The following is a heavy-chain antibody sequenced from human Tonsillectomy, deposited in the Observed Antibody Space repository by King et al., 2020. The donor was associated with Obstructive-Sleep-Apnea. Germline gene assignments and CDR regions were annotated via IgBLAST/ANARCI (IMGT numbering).Heavy chain of an antibody. CDR3: ARDLVPDAFDI. CDR2: ISSSSSSI. V-gene: IGHV3-48*04. J-gene: IGHJ3*02. Sequence: VQLVESGGGLVQPGGSLRLSCAASGFTFSGYNMNWVRKAPGKGLEWVSYISSSSSSIYYADSVKGRFTISRDNAKNSLYLQMNSLRAEDTAVYYCARDLVPDAFDIWGQGTMVTVSS. CDR1: GFTFSGYN. D-gene: IGHD6-13*01.